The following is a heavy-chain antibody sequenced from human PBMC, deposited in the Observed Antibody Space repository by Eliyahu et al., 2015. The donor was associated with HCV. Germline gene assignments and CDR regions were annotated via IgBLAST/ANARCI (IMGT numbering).Heavy chain of an antibody. CDR3: TKTITMVQGVRFDP. J-gene: IGHJ5*02. CDR1: GFTFGDYA. Sequence: EVQLVESGGGLVQPGRSLRLSCTASGFTFGDYAMSWVRQAPGKGLEWVGFIRSKAYGGTTEYAASVKGRFTISRDDSKSIAYLQMNSLKTEDTAVYYCTKTITMVQGVRFDPWGQGTLVTVSS. V-gene: IGHV3-49*04. D-gene: IGHD3-10*01. CDR2: IRSKAYGGTT.